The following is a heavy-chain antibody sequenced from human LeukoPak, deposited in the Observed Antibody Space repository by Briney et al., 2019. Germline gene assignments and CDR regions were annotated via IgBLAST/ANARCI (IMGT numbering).Heavy chain of an antibody. V-gene: IGHV1-18*04. CDR2: ISGDSGHT. Sequence: GASVKVSCKASGYTFTDFYMPWVRQAPGQGLEWMGWISGDSGHTNYAQKFQGRVNMTTDTSTSTAYMELRSLRSDDTSVYYCARTYYYDKGGYGPLYYWGQGTLVTVSS. CDR1: GYTFTDFY. D-gene: IGHD3-22*01. J-gene: IGHJ4*02. CDR3: ARTYYYDKGGYGPLYY.